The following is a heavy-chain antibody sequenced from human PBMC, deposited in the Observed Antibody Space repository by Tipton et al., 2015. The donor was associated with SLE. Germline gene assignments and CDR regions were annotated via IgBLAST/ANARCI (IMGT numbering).Heavy chain of an antibody. CDR3: ARDLAVFGVVPFNYMDI. CDR1: GASINSGTYY. CDR2: IYTSGAT. Sequence: TLSLTCAVSGASINSGTYYWNWIRHPAGKGLEWIGRIYTSGATNYSPSFESRITISLDMSKNQFSLKLSPVTAADTAVYYCARDLAVFGVVPFNYMDIWGKRTTVTVSS. J-gene: IGHJ6*03. V-gene: IGHV4-61*02. D-gene: IGHD3-3*01.